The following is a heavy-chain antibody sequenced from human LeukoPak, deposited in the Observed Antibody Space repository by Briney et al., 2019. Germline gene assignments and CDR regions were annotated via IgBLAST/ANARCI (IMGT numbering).Heavy chain of an antibody. D-gene: IGHD6-13*01. J-gene: IGHJ4*02. CDR3: ARSQYSSSWFH. Sequence: SETLSLTCAVSGYSISSGYYWGWIRQPPGKGLEWIGSIYHSGSTYYNPSLKSQVTISVDTSKNQFSLKLSSVTAADTAVYYCARSQYSSSWFHWGQGTLVTVSS. CDR2: IYHSGST. V-gene: IGHV4-38-2*01. CDR1: GYSISSGYY.